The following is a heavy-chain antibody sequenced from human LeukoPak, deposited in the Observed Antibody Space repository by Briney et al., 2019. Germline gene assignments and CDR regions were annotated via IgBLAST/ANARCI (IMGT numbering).Heavy chain of an antibody. D-gene: IGHD5-18*01. V-gene: IGHV4-34*12. CDR2: IFHSGST. CDR3: ARRNVRIQLWLRSWFDP. CDR1: GGSISSYY. Sequence: SETLSLTCTVSGGSISSYYWSWVRQPPGKGLEWIGEIFHSGSTNYNPSLKSRVTISVDTSKNQFSLKLSSVTAADTAVYYCARRNVRIQLWLRSWFDPWGQGTLVTVSS. J-gene: IGHJ5*02.